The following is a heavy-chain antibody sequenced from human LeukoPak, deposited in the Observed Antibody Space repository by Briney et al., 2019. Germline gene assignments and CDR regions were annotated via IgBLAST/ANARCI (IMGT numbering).Heavy chain of an antibody. CDR2: INHSGST. CDR1: GASISSGGYY. J-gene: IGHJ4*02. D-gene: IGHD2-8*01. V-gene: IGHV4-30-2*01. CDR3: ARDDTYNYCTNGVCYTGGLSY. Sequence: PSQTLSLTGTVSGASISSGGYYWSWIRQPPGRGLEWIGYINHSGSTYYNPSLKSRVTISVDRSKNQFSLKLSSVTAADTAVYHCARDDTYNYCTNGVCYTGGLSYWGQGTLVTVSS.